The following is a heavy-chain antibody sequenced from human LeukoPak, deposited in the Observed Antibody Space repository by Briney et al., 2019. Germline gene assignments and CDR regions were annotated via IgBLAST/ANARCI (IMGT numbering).Heavy chain of an antibody. CDR3: ASQPCSSTSCQNWFDP. CDR2: INPNSGGT. J-gene: IGHJ5*02. CDR1: GYTFTGYY. Sequence: ASVKVSCKASGYTFTGYYMHWVRQVPGQGLEWMGWINPNSGGTNYAQKFQGWVTMTRDTSISTAYMELSRLRSDDTAVYYCASQPCSSTSCQNWFDPWGQGTLVTVSS. V-gene: IGHV1-2*04. D-gene: IGHD2-2*01.